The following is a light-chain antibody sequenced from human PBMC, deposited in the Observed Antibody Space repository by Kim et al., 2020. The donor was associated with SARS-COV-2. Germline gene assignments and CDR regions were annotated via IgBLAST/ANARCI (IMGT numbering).Light chain of an antibody. J-gene: IGKJ3*01. V-gene: IGKV2-30*01. CDR1: QSLVYSDGNIY. CDR3: MQGTHLPFT. CDR2: KVS. Sequence: PASNSFRSSQSLVYSDGNIYVNWFHQRPGQSPRRLIYKVSNRDSGVPDRFSGSGSGTDFTLQISRVEAEDVGVYYCMQGTHLPFTFGHGTKVDIK.